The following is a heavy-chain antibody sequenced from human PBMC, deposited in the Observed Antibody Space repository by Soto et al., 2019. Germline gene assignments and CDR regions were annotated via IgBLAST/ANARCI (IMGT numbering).Heavy chain of an antibody. J-gene: IGHJ6*02. D-gene: IGHD6-19*01. CDR1: GFTFSSYA. V-gene: IGHV3-30-3*01. Sequence: PGGSLRLSCAASGFTFSSYAMHWVRQAPGKGLEWVAVISYDGSNKYYADSVKGRFTISRDNSKNTLYLQMNILRAEDTAVYYCAREEIAVAGTSGDYYYGMDVWGQGTTVTVSS. CDR2: ISYDGSNK. CDR3: AREEIAVAGTSGDYYYGMDV.